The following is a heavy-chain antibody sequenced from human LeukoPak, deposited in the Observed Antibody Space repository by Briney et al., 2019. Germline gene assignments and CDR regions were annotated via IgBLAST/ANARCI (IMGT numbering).Heavy chain of an antibody. J-gene: IGHJ6*02. CDR1: GFTFSSYG. CDR3: ARDIASVRMDV. D-gene: IGHD2-21*01. Sequence: GGSLRLSCAASGFTFSSYGMHWVRQAPGKGLEWVTVISYDGSNKYYADSVKGRFTISRDNSRNMLYLQVSSLRAEDTAVYYCARDIASVRMDVWGQGTTVTVSS. CDR2: ISYDGSNK. V-gene: IGHV3-30*03.